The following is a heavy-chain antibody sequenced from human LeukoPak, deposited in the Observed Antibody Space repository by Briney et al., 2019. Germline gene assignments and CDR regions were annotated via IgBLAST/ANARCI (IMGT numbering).Heavy chain of an antibody. CDR2: VSSSGTTT. CDR3: AKLSVEATKYAALDF. Sequence: PGGSLRLSCSASGFNFETYSLAWVRQTPGSGPEWVSTVSSSGTTTYYADSVKGRFTVSRHNSKNTLFLQMSNLRAEDTAIYFCAKLSVEATKYAALDFWGQGTMATVSS. V-gene: IGHV3-23*01. D-gene: IGHD5-12*01. CDR1: GFNFETYS. J-gene: IGHJ3*01.